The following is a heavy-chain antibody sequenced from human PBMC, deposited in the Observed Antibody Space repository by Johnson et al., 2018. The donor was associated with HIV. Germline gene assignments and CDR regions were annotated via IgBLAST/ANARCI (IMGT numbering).Heavy chain of an antibody. J-gene: IGHJ3*02. V-gene: IGHV3-11*04. CDR2: ISSSGTTI. CDR1: GFSFSDYF. CDR3: VKDDYFDRSGYYSDQGTQIRGAFDI. Sequence: QVQLVESGGGLVKPGGSLRLSCAASGFSFSDYFMSWIRQAPGKGLECISYISSSGTTIYYTDSVKGRFTISRDNSKNTLYLQMNSLRAGDTAVYYCVKDDYFDRSGYYSDQGTQIRGAFDIWGQGAMGTVSS. D-gene: IGHD3-22*01.